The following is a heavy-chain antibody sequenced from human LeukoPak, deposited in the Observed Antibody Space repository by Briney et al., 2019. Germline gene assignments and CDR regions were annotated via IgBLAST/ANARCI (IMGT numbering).Heavy chain of an antibody. Sequence: ASMKVSCKASGYTFTTYGITWVRRAPGQGLEWMGWVGWVSGYNGNTNYAQKIQGRVTMITDTSTSTAYMELRSLRSDDTAVYYCARGDYFGSGSPRPLDYGMDVWGQGTAVTVSS. J-gene: IGHJ6*02. D-gene: IGHD3-10*01. CDR3: ARGDYFGSGSPRPLDYGMDV. V-gene: IGHV1-18*01. CDR2: VGWVSGYNGNT. CDR1: GYTFTTYG.